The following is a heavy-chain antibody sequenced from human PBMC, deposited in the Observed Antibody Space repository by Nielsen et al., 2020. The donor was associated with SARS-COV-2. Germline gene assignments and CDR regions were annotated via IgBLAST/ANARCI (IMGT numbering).Heavy chain of an antibody. CDR3: ARAGIVVVVAYYGMDV. CDR2: IGTAGDT. J-gene: IGHJ6*02. Sequence: GGSLRLSCAASGFTFSSYDMHWVRQATGKGLEWVSAIGTAGDTYYPGSVKGRFTISRENAKNSLYLQMNSLRAGDTAVYYCARAGIVVVVAYYGMDVWGQGTTVTVSS. D-gene: IGHD2-15*01. V-gene: IGHV3-13*04. CDR1: GFTFSSYD.